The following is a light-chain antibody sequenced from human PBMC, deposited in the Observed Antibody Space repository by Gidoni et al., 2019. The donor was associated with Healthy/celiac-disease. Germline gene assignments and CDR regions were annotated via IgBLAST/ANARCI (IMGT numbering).Light chain of an antibody. CDR3: QQFGSSPTWT. CDR1: QSVSSSY. V-gene: IGKV3-20*01. Sequence: EIVLTQSPGTLSLSPRARATLSCRASQSVSSSYLAWYQQKPGQAPRLLISGASSMATGIPDRFSGSGSGTDFTLTISRLEPEDFAVYYCQQFGSSPTWTFGQGTKVEIK. J-gene: IGKJ1*01. CDR2: GAS.